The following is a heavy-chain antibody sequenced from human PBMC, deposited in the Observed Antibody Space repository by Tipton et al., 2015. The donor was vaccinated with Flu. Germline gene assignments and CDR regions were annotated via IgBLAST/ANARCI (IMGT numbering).Heavy chain of an antibody. CDR2: IYYSGQT. V-gene: IGHV4-59*01. D-gene: IGHD3-3*01. J-gene: IGHJ6*02. CDR3: ARSTVGIFGVVEGPHGLDV. CDR1: GGSMSSYY. Sequence: TLSLTCSVSGGSMSSYYWSWIRLSLGKGLEWIGNIYYSGQTNYNPSLKSRVTISVDMSKNQFSLRLRSVTAADTAVYYCARSTVGIFGVVEGPHGLDVWGHGTTVTISS.